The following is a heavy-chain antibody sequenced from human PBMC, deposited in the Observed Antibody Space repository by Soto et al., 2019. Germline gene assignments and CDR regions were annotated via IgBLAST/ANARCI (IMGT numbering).Heavy chain of an antibody. CDR3: ARVNYYTAFDI. CDR1: GFTFSSYG. CDR2: IWYDGSNK. J-gene: IGHJ3*02. Sequence: QVHLVESGGGVVQPGRSLRLSCAVSGFTFSSYGMHWVRQAPGKGLEWVAVIWYDGSNKYYGDSVKGRFTISRDNSKNTLYLQRNSLRGEDTAVYYCARVNYYTAFDIWGQGTMVTVSS. D-gene: IGHD3-10*01. V-gene: IGHV3-33*01.